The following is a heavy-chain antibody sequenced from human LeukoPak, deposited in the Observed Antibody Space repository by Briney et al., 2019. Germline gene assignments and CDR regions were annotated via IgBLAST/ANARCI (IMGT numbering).Heavy chain of an antibody. V-gene: IGHV3-23*01. CDR2: ISGSGGST. Sequence: GGSLRLSCAASGYTFSTYAMSWVRQAPGKGLEWVSAISGSGGSTYYADSVKGRFTISRDNSKNTLYLQMNSLRAEDTAVYYCAMGGRYFDYWGQGTLVTVSS. J-gene: IGHJ4*02. CDR3: AMGGRYFDY. D-gene: IGHD3-16*01. CDR1: GYTFSTYA.